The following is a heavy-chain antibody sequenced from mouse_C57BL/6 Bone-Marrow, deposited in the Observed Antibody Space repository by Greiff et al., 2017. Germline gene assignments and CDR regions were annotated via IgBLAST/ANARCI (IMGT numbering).Heavy chain of an antibody. D-gene: IGHD1-1*01. J-gene: IGHJ2*01. CDR1: GFSLSTSGMG. V-gene: IGHV8-12*01. CDR3: ARSITTVVATPYYFDY. CDR2: IYWDDDK. Sequence: VKLMESGPGILQSSQTLSLTCSFSGFSLSTSGMGVSWIRQPSGKGLEWLAHIYWDDDKRYNPSLKSRLTISKDTSRNQVFLKITSVDTADTATYYCARSITTVVATPYYFDYWGQGTTLTVSS.